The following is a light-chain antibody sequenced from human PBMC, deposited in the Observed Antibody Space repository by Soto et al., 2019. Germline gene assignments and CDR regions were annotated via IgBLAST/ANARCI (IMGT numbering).Light chain of an antibody. Sequence: EILLTQSPATLSVSPWERATLSCRASQSVGSSLAWYQQKPGQAPRLLIFGASTRVTGVPARFSGSGSGTEFTLSINSLQSDDFAVYYCQQYSNWPEYTFGQGTKVDIK. CDR3: QQYSNWPEYT. V-gene: IGKV3-15*01. J-gene: IGKJ2*01. CDR2: GAS. CDR1: QSVGSS.